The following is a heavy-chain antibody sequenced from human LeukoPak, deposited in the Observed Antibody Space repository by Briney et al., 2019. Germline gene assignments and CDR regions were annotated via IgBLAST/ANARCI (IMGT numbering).Heavy chain of an antibody. CDR1: GFTFSSYC. CDR3: ARDRLVDYGDYGY. J-gene: IGHJ4*02. CDR2: ISSSSSTI. Sequence: GGSLRLSCAASGFTFSSYCMNWVRQAPGKGLEWVSYISSSSSTIYYADSVKGRFTISRDNAKNSLYLQMNSLRAEDTAVYYCARDRLVDYGDYGYWGQGTLVTVSS. V-gene: IGHV3-48*04. D-gene: IGHD4-17*01.